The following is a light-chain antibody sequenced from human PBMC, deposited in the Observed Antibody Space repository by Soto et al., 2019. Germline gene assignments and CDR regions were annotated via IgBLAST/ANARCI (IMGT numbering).Light chain of an antibody. J-gene: IGLJ2*01. CDR3: QSYDSVLSVTGSGVI. CDR2: GNN. CDR1: SSNIGAGYD. V-gene: IGLV1-40*01. Sequence: QSVLTQPPSVSGAPGQTVTISCTGSSSNIGAGYDVHWYQQLPGTAPKLLISGNNNGPSGVPDRFSGSKSGISASLAITGLQADDEADYYCQSYDSVLSVTGSGVIFGGGTKVTVL.